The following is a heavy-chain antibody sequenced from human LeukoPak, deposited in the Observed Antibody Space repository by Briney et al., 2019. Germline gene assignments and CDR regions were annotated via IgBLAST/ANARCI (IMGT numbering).Heavy chain of an antibody. D-gene: IGHD1-14*01. CDR3: ARVDWAQPFDY. Sequence: ASVKVSCKASGYTFTSYGISWVRQAPGQGLEWMGWISAYNGNTNYAQKFQGRVTMIRDTPISTAYMELSRLRSDDTAVYYCARVDWAQPFDYWGQGTLVTVSS. J-gene: IGHJ4*02. V-gene: IGHV1-18*01. CDR1: GYTFTSYG. CDR2: ISAYNGNT.